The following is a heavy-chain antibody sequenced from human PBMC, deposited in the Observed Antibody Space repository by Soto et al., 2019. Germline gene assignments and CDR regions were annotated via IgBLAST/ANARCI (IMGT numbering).Heavy chain of an antibody. CDR2: IIPIFGTA. Sequence: SVKVSCKASGGTFSSYAISWVRQAPGQGLEWMGGIIPIFGTANYAQKFQGRVTITADESTSTAYMELSSLRSEDTAVYYCATSRGSGYYDSSGYCYIDRCPGYWRRGTLVAASS. CDR1: GGTFSSYA. D-gene: IGHD3-22*01. J-gene: IGHJ4*02. CDR3: ATSRGSGYYDSSGYCYIDRCPGY. V-gene: IGHV1-69*13.